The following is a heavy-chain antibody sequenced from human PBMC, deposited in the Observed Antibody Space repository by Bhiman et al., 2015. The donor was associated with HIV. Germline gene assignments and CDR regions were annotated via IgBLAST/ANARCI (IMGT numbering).Heavy chain of an antibody. D-gene: IGHD2-2*01. CDR1: GFTFSNYA. CDR3: AKGTACRSTSCFAGAVEN. CDR2: ISGSGGTT. Sequence: EVQLLESGGGLVQPGGSLRLSCAASGFTFSNYAMSWVRQAPGEGLEWVSTISGSGGTTYYADSVKGRFTISRDNSENTLYLQMNSLRAEDTAVYYCAKGTACRSTSCFAGAVENWGQGTLVTVSS. J-gene: IGHJ4*02. V-gene: IGHV3-23*01.